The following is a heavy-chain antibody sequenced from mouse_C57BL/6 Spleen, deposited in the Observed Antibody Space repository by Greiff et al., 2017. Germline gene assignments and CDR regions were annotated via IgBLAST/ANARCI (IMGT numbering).Heavy chain of an antibody. CDR3: ARSPHYYGSSYLDY. CDR2: IYPGSGST. CDR1: GYTFTSYW. V-gene: IGHV1-55*01. J-gene: IGHJ2*01. D-gene: IGHD1-1*01. Sequence: QVQLQQPGAELVKPGASVKMSCKASGYTFTSYWITWVKQRPGQGLEWIGDIYPGSGSTNYNEKFKSKATLTVDTSSSTAYMQLSSLTSEDSAVYYCARSPHYYGSSYLDYWGQGTTLTVSS.